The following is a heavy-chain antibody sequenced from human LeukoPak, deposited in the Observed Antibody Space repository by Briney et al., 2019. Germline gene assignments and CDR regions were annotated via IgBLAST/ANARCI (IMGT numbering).Heavy chain of an antibody. D-gene: IGHD4-17*01. CDR3: ARVGDYGDYVLDY. CDR1: GGSISSGDYY. V-gene: IGHV4-30-4*01. CDR2: IYYSGST. Sequence: KTSGTLSLTCTVSGGSISSGDYYWSWIRQPPGRGLEWIGYIYYSGSTYYNPSLKSRVTISVDTSKNQFSLKLSSVTAADTAVYYCARVGDYGDYVLDYWGQGTLVTVSS. J-gene: IGHJ4*02.